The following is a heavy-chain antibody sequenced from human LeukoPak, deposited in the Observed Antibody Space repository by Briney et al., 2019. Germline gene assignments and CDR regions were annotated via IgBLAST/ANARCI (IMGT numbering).Heavy chain of an antibody. CDR2: ISYDGSNK. J-gene: IGHJ4*02. Sequence: PGGSLRLSCAASGSTFSSYAMHWVRQAPGKGLEWVAVISYDGSNKYYADSVKGRFTISRDNSKNTLYLQMNSLRAEDTAVYYCASLYSGSYFAIVTGFDYWGQGTLVTVSS. CDR1: GSTFSSYA. D-gene: IGHD1-26*01. V-gene: IGHV3-30-3*01. CDR3: ASLYSGSYFAIVTGFDY.